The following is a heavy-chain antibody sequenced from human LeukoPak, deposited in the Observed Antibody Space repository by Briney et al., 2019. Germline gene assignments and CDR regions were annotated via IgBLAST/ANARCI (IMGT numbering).Heavy chain of an antibody. Sequence: PSETLSLTCTVSGGSISSSAYYWGWIRRPPGKGLEWIGSIHSSGSTYYNPSLKSRVTISVDTSKNQFSLKLSSVTAADTAVYYCARDPHSSSWYGIDYWGQGTLVTVSS. CDR1: GGSISSSAYY. CDR2: IHSSGST. J-gene: IGHJ4*02. V-gene: IGHV4-39*07. D-gene: IGHD6-13*01. CDR3: ARDPHSSSWYGIDY.